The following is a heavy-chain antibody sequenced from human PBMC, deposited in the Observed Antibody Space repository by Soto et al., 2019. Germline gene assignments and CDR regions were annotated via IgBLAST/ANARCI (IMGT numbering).Heavy chain of an antibody. D-gene: IGHD4-17*01. J-gene: IGHJ4*02. CDR1: GCSSSSYY. Sequence: PSETLSLTCTFSGCSSSSYYWSWIRQPPGKGLEWIGYIYYSGSTNYNPSLKSRVTISVDTSKNQFSLKLSSVTAADTAVYYCARRSAPHPTVVPIYYFDYWGQGTRVTVSS. CDR2: IYYSGST. V-gene: IGHV4-59*08. CDR3: ARRSAPHPTVVPIYYFDY.